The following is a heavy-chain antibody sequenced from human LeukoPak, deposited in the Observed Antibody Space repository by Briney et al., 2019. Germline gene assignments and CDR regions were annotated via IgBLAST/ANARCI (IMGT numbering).Heavy chain of an antibody. CDR3: ARDYSSSWYYYYGMDV. V-gene: IGHV3-7*04. D-gene: IGHD6-13*01. CDR2: IKQGGTEK. J-gene: IGHJ6*02. CDR1: GFTFSSYW. Sequence: GSLRLSCAASGFTFSSYWMSWVRQAPGKGLEWVANIKQGGTEKYYVDSVKGRFTISRDNAKNSLYLQMNSLRAEDTAVYYCARDYSSSWYYYYGMDVWGQGTTVTVSS.